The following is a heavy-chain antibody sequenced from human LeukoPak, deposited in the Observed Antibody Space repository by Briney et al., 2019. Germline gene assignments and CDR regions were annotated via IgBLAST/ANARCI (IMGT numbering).Heavy chain of an antibody. CDR2: IHYSGLT. CDR3: ARDPPEDEWNSLDS. V-gene: IGHV4-59*02. J-gene: IGHJ4*02. Sequence: KPSETLSLTCTVSGGSVNGYYWNWIRQAPGKGLEWIGFIHYSGLTVYSPSLQSRVSMSVDTSRNQCSLDLSSVTAADTALYYCARDPPEDEWNSLDSWGQGILATVS. D-gene: IGHD1-7*01. CDR1: GGSVNGYY.